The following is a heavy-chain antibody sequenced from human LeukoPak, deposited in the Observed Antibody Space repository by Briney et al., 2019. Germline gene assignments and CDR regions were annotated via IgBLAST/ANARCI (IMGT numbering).Heavy chain of an antibody. CDR2: ISYDGSNK. D-gene: IGHD1-1*01. CDR1: GFTFSSYG. V-gene: IGHV3-30*18. Sequence: GGSLRLSCAASGFTFSSYGMHWVRQAPGKGLEWVAVISYDGSNKYYADSVKGRFTISRDNSKNTLYLQMNSLRAEDTAVYYCAKSFPGTGAFDIWGQGTMVTVSS. J-gene: IGHJ3*02. CDR3: AKSFPGTGAFDI.